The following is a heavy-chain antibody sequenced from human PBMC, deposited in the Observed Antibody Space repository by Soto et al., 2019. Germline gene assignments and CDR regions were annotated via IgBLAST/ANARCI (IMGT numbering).Heavy chain of an antibody. V-gene: IGHV4-4*02. CDR1: GGCINSSYW. Sequence: QVQLQESGPGLVKPSETLSLTCVVSGGCINSSYWRQWGRQHPGEGLEWIGEITHGGNPNFNPSLKRRATTPVNESNNHLAVNPDSVTAPDTAAYYCGREGSAIQAFDYWGQGTLVTVSS. CDR2: ITHGGNP. CDR3: GREGSAIQAFDY. J-gene: IGHJ4*02. D-gene: IGHD2-21*01.